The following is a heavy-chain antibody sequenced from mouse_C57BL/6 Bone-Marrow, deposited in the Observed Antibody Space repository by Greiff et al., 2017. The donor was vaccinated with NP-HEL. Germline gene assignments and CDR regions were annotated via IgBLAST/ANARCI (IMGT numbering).Heavy chain of an antibody. CDR3: ARDSPYYAMDY. J-gene: IGHJ4*01. Sequence: VQLQQSGAELVKPGASVKLSCKASGYTFTSYWMHWVKQRPGQGLEWIGMIHPNSGSTNYNEKFKSKATLTVDKSSSTAYMQLSSLTSEDSAVYYCARDSPYYAMDYWGQGTSVTVSS. D-gene: IGHD2-12*01. CDR1: GYTFTSYW. V-gene: IGHV1-64*01. CDR2: IHPNSGST.